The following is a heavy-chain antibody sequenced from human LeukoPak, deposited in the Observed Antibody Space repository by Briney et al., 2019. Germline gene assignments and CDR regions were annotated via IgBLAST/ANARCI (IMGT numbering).Heavy chain of an antibody. CDR1: GFTFSDYY. V-gene: IGHV3-11*01. J-gene: IGHJ4*02. D-gene: IGHD6-13*01. Sequence: GGSLRLSCAASGFTFSDYYMSWIRQAPGKGLEWVSYISSSGSTIYYADSVKGRFTISRDNAKNSLYLQMNSLRAEDTAVYYCASAHPYSSSWYGLFDYWGQGTLVTVSS. CDR2: ISSSGSTI. CDR3: ASAHPYSSSWYGLFDY.